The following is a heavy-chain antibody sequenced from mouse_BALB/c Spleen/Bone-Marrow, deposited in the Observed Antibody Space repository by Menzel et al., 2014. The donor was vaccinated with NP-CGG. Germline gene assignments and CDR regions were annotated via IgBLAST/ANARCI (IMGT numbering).Heavy chain of an antibody. CDR2: IWSDGST. CDR3: ARHDGYFGAVDY. D-gene: IGHD2-3*01. V-gene: IGHV2-6-1*01. Sequence: VMLVESGPGLVAPSQSLSITCTISGFSLISYGVHWVRQPPGKGLGWLVVIWSDGSTTYNSALKSRLSISKDNSKSQVFLKMNSLLTDDTAIYYCARHDGYFGAVDYWGQGTSVTVSS. J-gene: IGHJ4*01. CDR1: GFSLISYG.